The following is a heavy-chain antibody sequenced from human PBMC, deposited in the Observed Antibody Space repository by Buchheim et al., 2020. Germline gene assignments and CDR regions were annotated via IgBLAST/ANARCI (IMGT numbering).Heavy chain of an antibody. CDR1: GFTVTNAW. CDR2: IRSKSDGGTT. D-gene: IGHD1-20*01. Sequence: EVQLVESGGDLVKPGGSLRLSCAASGFTVTNAWMNWVRQAPGKGLEWVGRIRSKSDGGTTDFATPVKGRFTISRDDSENTRYLQMNSLRTEDTAMYYCTSISGTSSLDNWGQGTL. J-gene: IGHJ4*02. CDR3: TSISGTSSLDN. V-gene: IGHV3-15*01.